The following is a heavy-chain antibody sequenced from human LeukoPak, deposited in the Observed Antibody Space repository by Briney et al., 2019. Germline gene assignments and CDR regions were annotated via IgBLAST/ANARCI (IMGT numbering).Heavy chain of an antibody. CDR1: GGTFSSYA. CDR3: ASGWGSSWYLNWFDP. D-gene: IGHD6-13*01. J-gene: IGHJ5*02. Sequence: ASVKVSCKASGGTFSSYAISWVRQAPGQGLEWMGGIIPIFGTANYAQKSQGRVTITADESTSTAYMELSSLRSEDTAVYYCASGWGSSWYLNWFDPWGQGTLVTVSS. CDR2: IIPIFGTA. V-gene: IGHV1-69*13.